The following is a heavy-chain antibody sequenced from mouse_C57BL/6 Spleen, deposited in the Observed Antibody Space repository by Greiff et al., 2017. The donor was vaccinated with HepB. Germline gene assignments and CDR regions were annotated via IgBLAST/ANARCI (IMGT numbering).Heavy chain of an antibody. V-gene: IGHV1-69*01. CDR2: IDPSDSYT. Sequence: QVQLQQPGAELVMPGASVKLSCKASGYTFTSYWMHWVKQRPGQGLEWIGEIDPSDSYTNYNQKFKGKSTLTVDKSSSTAYMQLSSLTSEDSAVYYCARSDTTVVADYFDYWGQGTTLTVSS. CDR1: GYTFTSYW. CDR3: ARSDTTVVADYFDY. D-gene: IGHD1-1*01. J-gene: IGHJ2*01.